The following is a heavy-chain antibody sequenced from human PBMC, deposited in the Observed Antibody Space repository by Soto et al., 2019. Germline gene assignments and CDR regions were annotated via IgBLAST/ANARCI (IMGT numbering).Heavy chain of an antibody. CDR2: ISYDGSNK. D-gene: IGHD6-6*01. J-gene: IGHJ4*02. V-gene: IGHV3-30*18. Sequence: QVQLVESGGGVVQPGRSLRLSCAASGFTFSIYGMHWVRQAPGKGLEWVAVISYDGSNKYYADSVKGRFTISRDNSKNTLYLQMNSLRAEDTAVYYCAKGTSSSSSGPDYWGQGTLVTVSS. CDR1: GFTFSIYG. CDR3: AKGTSSSSSGPDY.